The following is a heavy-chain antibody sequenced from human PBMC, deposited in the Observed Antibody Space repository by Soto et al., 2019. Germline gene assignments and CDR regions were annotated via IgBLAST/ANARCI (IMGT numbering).Heavy chain of an antibody. Sequence: ASVKVSCKASGYTFTSYGISWVRQAPGQGLEWMGWISAYNGNTNYAQKLQGRVTMTTDTSTSTAYMELRSLRSDDTAVYYCASDGSYQPRNWFDPWGQGTLVTVSS. CDR2: ISAYNGNT. CDR1: GYTFTSYG. J-gene: IGHJ5*02. D-gene: IGHD1-26*01. V-gene: IGHV1-18*01. CDR3: ASDGSYQPRNWFDP.